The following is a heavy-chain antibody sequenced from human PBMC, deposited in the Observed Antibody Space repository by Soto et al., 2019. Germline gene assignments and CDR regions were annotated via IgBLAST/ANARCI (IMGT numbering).Heavy chain of an antibody. CDR1: GYTFTTYW. D-gene: IGHD3-10*01. Sequence: GESLKISCKASGYTFTTYWIGWVRQMPGKGLEWMGGIYPGDSDTRYSPSFQGQVTISADKSITTAYLQWNSLKASDTAMYYCARHSRPKVRFGDLGLWGRGTLVTVSS. CDR2: IYPGDSDT. CDR3: ARHSRPKVRFGDLGL. V-gene: IGHV5-51*01. J-gene: IGHJ2*01.